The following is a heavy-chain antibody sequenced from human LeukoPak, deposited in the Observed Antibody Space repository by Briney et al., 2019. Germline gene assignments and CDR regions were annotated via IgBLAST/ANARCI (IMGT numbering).Heavy chain of an antibody. J-gene: IGHJ2*01. CDR1: GFTFSDYY. V-gene: IGHV3-11*04. CDR2: ISSSGSTI. Sequence: PGGSLRLSCAASGFTFSDYYMSWIRQAPGKGLEWVSYISSSGSTIYYADSVKGRFTISRDNAKNSLCLQMNSLRAEDTAVYYCARVYSSSSVYFDLWGRGTLVTVSS. D-gene: IGHD6-13*01. CDR3: ARVYSSSSVYFDL.